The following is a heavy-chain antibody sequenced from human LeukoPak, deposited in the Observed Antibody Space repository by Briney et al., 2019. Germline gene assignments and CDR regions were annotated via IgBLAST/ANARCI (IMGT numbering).Heavy chain of an antibody. V-gene: IGHV1-46*01. CDR3: ARDDPVVGATGY. Sequence: GASVKVSCKASGYTFTSHYMHWVRQAPGQGLEWMGIINPSGGSTSYAQKFQGRVTMTRDTSTSTVYMELSSLRSEDTAVYYCARDDPVVGATGYWGQGTLVTVSS. D-gene: IGHD1-26*01. CDR1: GYTFTSHY. CDR2: INPSGGST. J-gene: IGHJ4*02.